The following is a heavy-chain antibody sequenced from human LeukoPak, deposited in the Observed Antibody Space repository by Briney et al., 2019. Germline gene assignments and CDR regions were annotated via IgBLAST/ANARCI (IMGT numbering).Heavy chain of an antibody. CDR2: IHHSGIT. Sequence: SETLSLTCTVSGYSISSGYYWGWIRQPPGKGLEWIASIHHSGITYYNPSLKSRVTISVDTSKNHFSLKMSSVTAADPAVYYCARQYTSGSGYYFDYWGQGALVSVSS. V-gene: IGHV4-38-2*02. J-gene: IGHJ4*02. CDR1: GYSISSGYY. D-gene: IGHD6-25*01. CDR3: ARQYTSGSGYYFDY.